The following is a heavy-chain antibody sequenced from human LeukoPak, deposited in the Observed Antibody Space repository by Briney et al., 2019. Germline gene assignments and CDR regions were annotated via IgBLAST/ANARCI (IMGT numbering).Heavy chain of an antibody. CDR3: ARGPTYGSSWYPFDY. D-gene: IGHD6-13*01. CDR2: ISGSGGST. Sequence: PGGSLRLSCAPSGFTFSIYAMSWVRQAPGKGLEWVSAISGSGGSTYYADSVKGRFTISRDTARNSLYLQMNSLRAEDTAVYYCARGPTYGSSWYPFDYWGQGTLVTVSS. CDR1: GFTFSIYA. V-gene: IGHV3-23*01. J-gene: IGHJ4*02.